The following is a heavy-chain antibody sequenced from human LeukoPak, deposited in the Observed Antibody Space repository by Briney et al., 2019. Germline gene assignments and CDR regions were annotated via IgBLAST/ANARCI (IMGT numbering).Heavy chain of an antibody. V-gene: IGHV3-30*04. Sequence: GRSLRLSCAASGSTFSSYAMHWVRQAPGKGLEWVAVISYDGSNKYYADSVKGRFTISRDNSKNTLSLQMNSLRAEDTAVYYCARATAVAGEFDYWGQGTLVTVSS. CDR3: ARATAVAGEFDY. CDR1: GSTFSSYA. D-gene: IGHD6-19*01. J-gene: IGHJ4*02. CDR2: ISYDGSNK.